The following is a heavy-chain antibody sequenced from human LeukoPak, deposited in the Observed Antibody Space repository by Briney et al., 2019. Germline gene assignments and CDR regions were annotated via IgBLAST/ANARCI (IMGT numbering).Heavy chain of an antibody. Sequence: GGSLRLSCAASGFTFSYVWMSWVRQAPGKGLEWVGRIKSETDGGTTDYAAAVKGRFTISRDDSKSTLYLQTNSLKTEDTAVYHCTTDLWFGDLLVDHWGPGTLVTVSS. CDR2: IKSETDGGTT. V-gene: IGHV3-15*01. CDR1: GFTFSYVW. CDR3: TTDLWFGDLLVDH. D-gene: IGHD3-10*01. J-gene: IGHJ4*02.